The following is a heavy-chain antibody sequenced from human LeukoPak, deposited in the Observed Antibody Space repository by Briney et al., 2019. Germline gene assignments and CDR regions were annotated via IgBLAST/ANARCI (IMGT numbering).Heavy chain of an antibody. V-gene: IGHV1-18*01. CDR1: GYTFTSYG. CDR2: ISAYNGNT. CDR3: ARDLDCGDSPGY. Sequence: ASVKVSCKASGYTFTSYGISWVRQAPGQGLEWMGWISAYNGNTNYAQKLQGRVTMTTDTSTSTAHMELRSPRSDDTAVYYCARDLDCGDSPGYWGQGTLVTVSS. J-gene: IGHJ4*02. D-gene: IGHD4-17*01.